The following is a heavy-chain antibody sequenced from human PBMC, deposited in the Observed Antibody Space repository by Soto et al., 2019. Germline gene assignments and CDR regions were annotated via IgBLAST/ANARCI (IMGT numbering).Heavy chain of an antibody. CDR1: GGSISSSNW. J-gene: IGHJ5*02. CDR2: IYHSGGT. V-gene: IGHV4-4*02. D-gene: IGHD3-9*01. Sequence: SETLSLTCAVSGGSISSSNWWSWVRQPPGKGLEWIGEIYHSGGTNYNPSLKSRVTISVDKSKNQFSLKLSSVTAADTAVYYCARDSTSDILTGYYSYNWFDPWGQGTLVTVSS. CDR3: ARDSTSDILTGYYSYNWFDP.